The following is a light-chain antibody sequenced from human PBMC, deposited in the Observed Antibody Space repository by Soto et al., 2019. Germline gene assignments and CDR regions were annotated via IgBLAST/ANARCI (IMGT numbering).Light chain of an antibody. CDR1: ESVHRN. CDR2: YAS. CDR3: QHYSNWPPT. V-gene: IGKV3-15*01. Sequence: EMVMTQSPATLSVSPGERVTLSCRASESVHRNLAWYQQKPGQGPSLLIYYASTRATGAPDRFTGSGSGTEFTLTISSLQSEDFGLYHCQHYSNWPPTFGPGTKVEIK. J-gene: IGKJ3*01.